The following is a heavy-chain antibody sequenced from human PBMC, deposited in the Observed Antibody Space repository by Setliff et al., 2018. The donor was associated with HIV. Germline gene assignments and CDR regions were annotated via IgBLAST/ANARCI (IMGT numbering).Heavy chain of an antibody. J-gene: IGHJ3*02. V-gene: IGHV1-69*05. D-gene: IGHD5-18*01. CDR3: ARDRTGYSYGNDAFDI. CDR2: IIPIFGTA. Sequence: SVKVSCKASGYTFTSYGISWVRQAPGQGLEWMGGIIPIFGTANYAQKFQGRVTITTDESTSTAYMELSSLRSEDTAVYYCARDRTGYSYGNDAFDIWGQGTMVTVSS. CDR1: GYTFTSYG.